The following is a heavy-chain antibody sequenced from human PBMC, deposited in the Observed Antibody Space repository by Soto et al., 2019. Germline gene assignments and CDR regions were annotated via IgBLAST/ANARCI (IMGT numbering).Heavy chain of an antibody. Sequence: QVQLVQSGSEVKKPGSSVKVSCKASGGSFSSNPISWVRQAPGQGLEWMAGIIPIFATVHYAQKFQRRVTITADESTSTAYMELTSLTSEDTAVYFCARGGRGYSSAPRYYFDYWGQGTLVTVSS. CDR3: ARGGRGYSSAPRYYFDY. CDR2: IIPIFATV. J-gene: IGHJ4*02. V-gene: IGHV1-69*01. D-gene: IGHD5-18*01. CDR1: GGSFSSNP.